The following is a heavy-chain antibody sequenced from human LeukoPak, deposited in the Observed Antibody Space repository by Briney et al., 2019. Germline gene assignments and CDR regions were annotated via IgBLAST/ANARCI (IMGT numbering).Heavy chain of an antibody. Sequence: GGSLRLSCAASGFTLSGYWMNWVRQAPGKGLEWVANINLHGSVKLHVDSVEGRFTISRDNAKNSLFLQMTSLKVEDTAVYYCAAWGLYSYWGQGTLVTVSS. CDR2: INLHGSVK. J-gene: IGHJ4*02. CDR3: AAWGLYSY. D-gene: IGHD4-11*01. V-gene: IGHV3-7*01. CDR1: GFTLSGYW.